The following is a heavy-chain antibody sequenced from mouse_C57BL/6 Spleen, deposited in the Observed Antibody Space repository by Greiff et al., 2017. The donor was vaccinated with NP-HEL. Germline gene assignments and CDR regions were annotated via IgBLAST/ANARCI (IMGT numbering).Heavy chain of an antibody. Sequence: EVQVVESGGGLVKPGGSLKLSCAASGFTFSDYGMHWVRQAPEKGLEWVAYISSGSSTIYYADTVKGRFTISRDNAKNTLFLQMTSLRSEDTAMYYCARDYGSRGYAMDYWGQGTSVTVSS. V-gene: IGHV5-17*01. J-gene: IGHJ4*01. CDR2: ISSGSSTI. CDR3: ARDYGSRGYAMDY. CDR1: GFTFSDYG. D-gene: IGHD1-1*01.